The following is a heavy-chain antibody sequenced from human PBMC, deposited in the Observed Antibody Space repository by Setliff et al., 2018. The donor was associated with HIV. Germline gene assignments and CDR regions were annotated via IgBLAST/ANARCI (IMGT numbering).Heavy chain of an antibody. CDR2: MNPNSGNT. CDR3: ARRKTHSGSFHDAFDI. D-gene: IGHD1-26*01. V-gene: IGHV1-8*03. Sequence: ASVKVSCKASGYTFTSYDINWVRQAAGQGLEWMGWMNPNSGNTGCAQKFQGRVTITMNTSISTAYVDLSSLRSEDTAVYYCARRKTHSGSFHDAFDIWGQGTMVTVSS. CDR1: GYTFTSYD. J-gene: IGHJ3*02.